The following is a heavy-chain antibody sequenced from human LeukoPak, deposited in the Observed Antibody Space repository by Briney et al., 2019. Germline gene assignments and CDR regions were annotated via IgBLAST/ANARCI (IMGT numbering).Heavy chain of an antibody. D-gene: IGHD6-19*01. CDR3: ARYTDRSGWYFDY. CDR1: GGSISSYY. V-gene: IGHV4-59*08. J-gene: IGHJ4*02. CDR2: IHYSGST. Sequence: SETLSLTCTVSGGSISSYYWSWIRQPPGKGLEWIGYIHYSGSTNYNPSLKSRVTISVDTSKNQFSLKLSSVTAADTAVYYCARYTDRSGWYFDYWGQGTLVTVSS.